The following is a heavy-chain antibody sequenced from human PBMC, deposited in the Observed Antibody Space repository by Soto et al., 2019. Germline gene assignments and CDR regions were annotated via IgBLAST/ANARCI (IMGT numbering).Heavy chain of an antibody. Sequence: SXRLACASSGFTFTSCAMSWVRQAPVKGLEWVSPISGSGARTYYADSVNVRFTISRDNSKNTLYLQMNILRAGDTAVYYCAKGWYCDSSGYCFAYWGQGALVTVSS. J-gene: IGHJ4*02. CDR2: ISGSGART. CDR1: GFTFTSCA. CDR3: AKGWYCDSSGYCFAY. V-gene: IGHV3-23*01. D-gene: IGHD3-22*01.